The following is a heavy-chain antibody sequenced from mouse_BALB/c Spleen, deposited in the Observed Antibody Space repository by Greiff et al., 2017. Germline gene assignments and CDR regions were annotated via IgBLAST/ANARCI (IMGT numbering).Heavy chain of an antibody. CDR3: ARDYGYKDYAMDY. CDR1: GFDFSRYW. CDR2: INPDSSTI. D-gene: IGHD1-2*01. V-gene: IGHV4-1*02. Sequence: EVKVEESGGGLVQPGGSLKLSCAASGFDFSRYWMSWVRQAPGKGLEWIGEINPDSSTINYTPSLKDKFIISRDNAKNTLYLQMSKVRSEDTALYYCARDYGYKDYAMDYWGQGTSVTVSS. J-gene: IGHJ4*01.